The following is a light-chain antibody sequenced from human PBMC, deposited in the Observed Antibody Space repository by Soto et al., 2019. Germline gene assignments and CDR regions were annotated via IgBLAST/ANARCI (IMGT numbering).Light chain of an antibody. Sequence: IVMTQSPATLSVSPGERATLSCRASESVSSKLAWYQHKPGQAPRRLIYGASTRATGIPARFSRSGSGTAFTLTISSLPSDDFAMYYCHQYDNWPLTFGRGTKVEIK. J-gene: IGKJ4*01. CDR3: HQYDNWPLT. CDR2: GAS. V-gene: IGKV3-15*01. CDR1: ESVSSK.